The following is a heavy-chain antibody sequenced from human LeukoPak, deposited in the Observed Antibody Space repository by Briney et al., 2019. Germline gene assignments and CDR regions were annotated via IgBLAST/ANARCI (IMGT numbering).Heavy chain of an antibody. V-gene: IGHV4-30-2*01. CDR3: ARGWVDSSGYEVRTWFDP. CDR1: GGSISSGGYS. D-gene: IGHD3-22*01. Sequence: SKTLSLTCAVSGGSISSGGYSWSWIRQPPGKGLEWIGYIYHSGSTYYNPSLKSRVTISVDRSKNQFSLKLSSVTAADTAVYYCARGWVDSSGYEVRTWFDPWGQGTLVTVSS. CDR2: IYHSGST. J-gene: IGHJ5*02.